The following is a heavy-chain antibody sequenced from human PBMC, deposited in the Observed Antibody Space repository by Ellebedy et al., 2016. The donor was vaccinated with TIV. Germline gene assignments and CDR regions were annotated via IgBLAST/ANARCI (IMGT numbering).Heavy chain of an antibody. CDR1: GFTLSSYW. Sequence: GGSLKLSCAASGFTLSSYWMSWVRQAPGKGLEWVANINQDGSEKYYVDSVKGRFSISRDNAKNSLYLQMNSLRAEDTAVYYCAKIGAAGIPFYYYYYGMDVWGQGTTVTVSS. CDR2: INQDGSEK. V-gene: IGHV3-7*01. CDR3: AKIGAAGIPFYYYYYGMDV. D-gene: IGHD6-13*01. J-gene: IGHJ6*02.